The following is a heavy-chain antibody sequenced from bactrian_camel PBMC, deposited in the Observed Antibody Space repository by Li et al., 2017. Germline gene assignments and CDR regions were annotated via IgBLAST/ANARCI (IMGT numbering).Heavy chain of an antibody. D-gene: IGHD3*01. CDR2: SWASGGGQT. V-gene: IGHV3-3*01. J-gene: IGHJ4*01. Sequence: HVQLVESGGGSVEAGGSLTLSCAASEGTARGYCLTWFRQAPGKEREGVAISWASGGGQTFYGDSVKGRFAISQDNAKDMVYLQMNNLKVEDTGMYYCAASYGLCTLNARFGFYGQGTQVTVS. CDR1: EGTARGYC.